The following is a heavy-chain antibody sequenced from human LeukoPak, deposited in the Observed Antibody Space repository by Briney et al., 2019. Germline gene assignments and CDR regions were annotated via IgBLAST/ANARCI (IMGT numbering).Heavy chain of an antibody. CDR1: GYTFTSYG. D-gene: IGHD3-3*01. CDR3: ARDQGVLDYDFWSGYSKPHFDY. V-gene: IGHV1-18*01. Sequence: PVASVKVSCKASGYTFTSYGISWVRQAPGQGLEWMGWISAYNGNTNYAQTLQGRVTMATDTSTSTAYMELRSLRSDDTAVYYCARDQGVLDYDFWSGYSKPHFDYWGQGTLVTVSS. CDR2: ISAYNGNT. J-gene: IGHJ4*02.